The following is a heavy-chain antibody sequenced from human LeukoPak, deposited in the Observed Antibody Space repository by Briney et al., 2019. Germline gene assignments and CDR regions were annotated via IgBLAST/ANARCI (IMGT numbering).Heavy chain of an antibody. CDR3: ARDGGSGSYYFDY. CDR1: GFTFSSYS. Sequence: GGSLRLSCAASGFTFSSYSMNWVRQAPGKGLEWVSSISSSSSYKYYADSVKGRFTISRDNAKNSLYLQMNSLRAEDTAVYYCARDGGSGSYYFDYWGQGTLVTVSS. V-gene: IGHV3-21*01. CDR2: ISSSSSYK. J-gene: IGHJ4*02. D-gene: IGHD3-10*01.